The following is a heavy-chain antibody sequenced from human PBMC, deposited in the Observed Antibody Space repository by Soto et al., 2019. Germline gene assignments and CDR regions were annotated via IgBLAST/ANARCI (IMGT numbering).Heavy chain of an antibody. CDR3: AREDLPFIAAHYDYYMAV. V-gene: IGHV3-33*01. CDR2: IWYDGSNK. Sequence: QVQLVESGGGVVQPGRSLRLSCAASGFTFSSYGMHWVRQAPGKGLEWVAVIWYDGSNKYYADSVKGRFTISRDNSKNTLYLQMNSLRAEDTAVYYWAREDLPFIAAHYDYYMAVWGKGTTVTVSS. J-gene: IGHJ6*03. D-gene: IGHD6-13*01. CDR1: GFTFSSYG.